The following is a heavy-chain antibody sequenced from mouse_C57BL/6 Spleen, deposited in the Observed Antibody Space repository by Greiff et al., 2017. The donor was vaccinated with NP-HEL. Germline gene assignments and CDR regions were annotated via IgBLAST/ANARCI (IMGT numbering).Heavy chain of an antibody. CDR2: IDPEDGET. Sequence: VHVKQSGAELVKPGASVKLSCTASGFNIKDYYMHWVKQRTEQGLEWIGRIDPEDGETKYAPKFKGKATITADTSSNTAYLQISSLTSEDTAVYYCARWRLVGDYWGQGTTLTVSS. V-gene: IGHV14-2*01. CDR1: GFNIKDYY. CDR3: ARWRLVGDY. J-gene: IGHJ2*01. D-gene: IGHD1-1*01.